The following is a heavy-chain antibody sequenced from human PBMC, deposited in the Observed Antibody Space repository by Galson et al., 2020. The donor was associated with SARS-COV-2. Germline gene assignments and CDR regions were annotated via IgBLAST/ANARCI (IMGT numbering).Heavy chain of an antibody. CDR2: IKQDGSEK. CDR1: GFTFSSYW. Sequence: GGSLRLSCAASGFTFSSYWMSWVRQAPGKGLEWVANIKQDGSEKYYVDSVKGRFTISRDNAKNSLYLQMNSLRAEDTAVYYCARGGIMGGTIRGVFDIWGQGTVVTVSS. V-gene: IGHV3-7*01. J-gene: IGHJ3*02. CDR3: ARGGIMGGTIRGVFDI. D-gene: IGHD1-26*01.